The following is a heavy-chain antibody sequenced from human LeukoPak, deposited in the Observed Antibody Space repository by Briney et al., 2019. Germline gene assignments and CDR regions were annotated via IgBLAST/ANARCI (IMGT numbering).Heavy chain of an antibody. V-gene: IGHV1-69*05. D-gene: IGHD3-3*01. J-gene: IGHJ4*02. CDR1: GGTFSSYA. Sequence: GASVKVSCKASGGTFSSYATSWVRQAPGQGLEWMGGIIPIFGTANYAQKFQGRVTITTDESASTAYMELSSLRSEDTAVYYCARREDFWSGYYDWGQGTLVTVSS. CDR2: IIPIFGTA. CDR3: ARREDFWSGYYD.